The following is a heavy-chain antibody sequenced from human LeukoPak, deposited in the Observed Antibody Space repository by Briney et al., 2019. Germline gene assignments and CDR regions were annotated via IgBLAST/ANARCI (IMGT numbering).Heavy chain of an antibody. J-gene: IGHJ4*02. CDR2: IIPILGIA. CDR3: ARDNTDLVASDY. V-gene: IGHV1-69*04. Sequence: SVKVSCKASGGTFSSYAISWVRQAPGQGLEWMGRIIPILGIANYAQKFQGRVTITADKSTSTAYMELSSLRSEDTAVYYCARDNTDLVASDYWGQGTLVTVSS. CDR1: GGTFSSYA. D-gene: IGHD5-18*01.